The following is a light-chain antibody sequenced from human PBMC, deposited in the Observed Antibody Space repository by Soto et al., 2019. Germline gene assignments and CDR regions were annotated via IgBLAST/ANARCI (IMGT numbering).Light chain of an antibody. CDR1: QSISRF. J-gene: IGKJ4*01. Sequence: DIQMTQSPSSLSASFGDRVTISCRASQSISRFLNWYRQKPGKAPDLLIYAASTLQSGVPSNFSGSGSGTDFTLTISSLQPEDFATYYCQQSFSTPLTFGGGTKVDI. V-gene: IGKV1-39*01. CDR2: AAS. CDR3: QQSFSTPLT.